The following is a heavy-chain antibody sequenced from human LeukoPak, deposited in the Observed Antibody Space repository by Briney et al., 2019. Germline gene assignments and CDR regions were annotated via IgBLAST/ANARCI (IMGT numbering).Heavy chain of an antibody. CDR1: GFTFSSYA. CDR2: ISYDGSNK. J-gene: IGHJ3*02. CDR3: ARDRADAFDI. V-gene: IGHV3-30-3*01. Sequence: PGGSLRLSCAASGFTFSSYAMHWVRQAPGKGLEWVAVISYDGSNKYYADSVKGRFTISGDNSKNTLYLQMNSLRAEDTAVYYCARDRADAFDIWGQGTMVTVSS.